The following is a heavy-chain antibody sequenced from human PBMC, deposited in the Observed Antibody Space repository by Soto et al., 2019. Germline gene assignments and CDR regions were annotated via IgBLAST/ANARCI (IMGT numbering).Heavy chain of an antibody. CDR3: ARAYCSGGSCDHFDY. CDR2: IYYSGST. CDR1: GGSISSYY. Sequence: LPLTCTVSGGSISSYYWSWIRQPPGKGLEWIGYIYYSGSTNYNPSLKSRVTISVDTSKNQFSLKLSSVTAADTAVYYCARAYCSGGSCDHFDYWGQGTLVTVSS. V-gene: IGHV4-59*01. D-gene: IGHD2-15*01. J-gene: IGHJ4*02.